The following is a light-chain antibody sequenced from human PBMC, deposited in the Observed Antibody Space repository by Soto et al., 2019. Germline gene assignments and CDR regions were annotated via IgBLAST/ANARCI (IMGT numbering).Light chain of an antibody. J-gene: IGKJ1*01. CDR2: GAS. CDR1: QSVSSSY. Sequence: EIVLTQSPGTLSLSPGERATLSCRASQSVSSSYLAWYQQKPGQAPRLLIYGASIRATGIPDRFSGSGSGTDFTLTISRLEPEDFAVYYCQQYDTSPVTSGQGTKVEIK. CDR3: QQYDTSPVT. V-gene: IGKV3-20*01.